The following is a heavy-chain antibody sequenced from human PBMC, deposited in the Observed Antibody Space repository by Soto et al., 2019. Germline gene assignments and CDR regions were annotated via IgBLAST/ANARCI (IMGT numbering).Heavy chain of an antibody. CDR2: IYHSGST. J-gene: IGHJ4*02. CDR1: GGSISSSNW. V-gene: IGHV4-4*02. Sequence: QVQLQESGPGLVKPSGTLSLTCAVSGGSISSSNWWSWVRQPPGKGLEWIGEIYHSGSTNYNPSLKCRVTISVDKSKNPCSLRLRSVTAADTAVYYCASLPATSDFGSWGQGTLVTVSS. D-gene: IGHD2-2*01. CDR3: ASLPATSDFGS.